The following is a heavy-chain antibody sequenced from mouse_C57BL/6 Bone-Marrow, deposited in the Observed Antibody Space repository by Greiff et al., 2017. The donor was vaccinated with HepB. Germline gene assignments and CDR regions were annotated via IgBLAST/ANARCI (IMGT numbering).Heavy chain of an antibody. Sequence: EVQLQQSGPELVKPGASVKISCKASGYTFTDYYMNWVKQSHGKSLEWIGDINPNNGGTSYNQKFKGKATLTVDKSSITAYMELRSLTSEDSAVYYCARWDYGSSYWYFDVWGTGTTVTVSS. CDR2: INPNNGGT. V-gene: IGHV1-26*01. D-gene: IGHD1-1*01. J-gene: IGHJ1*03. CDR1: GYTFTDYY. CDR3: ARWDYGSSYWYFDV.